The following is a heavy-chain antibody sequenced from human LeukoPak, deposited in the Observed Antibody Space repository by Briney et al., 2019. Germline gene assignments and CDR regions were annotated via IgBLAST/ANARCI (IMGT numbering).Heavy chain of an antibody. J-gene: IGHJ4*02. V-gene: IGHV4-31*03. D-gene: IGHD1-14*01. CDR2: IYYSGST. Sequence: PSETLSLTCTVSGGSFSSGGYYWSWIRQHPGKGLEWIGYIYYSGSTYYNPSLKSRVTISVDTSKNQFSLKLSSVTAADTAVYYCARGGPTGSDYWGQGTLVTVSS. CDR3: ARGGPTGSDY. CDR1: GGSFSSGGYY.